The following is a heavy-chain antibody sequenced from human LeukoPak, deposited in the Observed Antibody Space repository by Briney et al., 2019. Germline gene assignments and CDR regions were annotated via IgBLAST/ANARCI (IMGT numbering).Heavy chain of an antibody. Sequence: QSGGSLRLSCAASGFAISTYAMAWVRQAPGKGLEWISSLSSGRSPSYSDSLEGRLTMSSDNARNTLYLQMDNLGGEDTAMYYCARQLGYCAAGTCYFDSWGHGTQVTVSS. D-gene: IGHD2-8*02. CDR2: LSSGRSP. CDR1: GFAISTYA. V-gene: IGHV3-48*04. CDR3: ARQLGYCAAGTCYFDS. J-gene: IGHJ4*01.